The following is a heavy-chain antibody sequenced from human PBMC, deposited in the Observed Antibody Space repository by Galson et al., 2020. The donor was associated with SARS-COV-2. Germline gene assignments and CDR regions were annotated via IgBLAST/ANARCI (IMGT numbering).Heavy chain of an antibody. CDR3: ARANYASGPYSWFDP. D-gene: IGHD3-10*01. Sequence: ASVKVSCQASGYTFTAYYIHWVRQAPGQGLEWMGRINSNSGVTNYAQRFQGRVTMTRDTSISAAYLEVNSLTSDDTAVYFWARANYASGPYSWFDPWGQGTLVTGSS. CDR1: GYTFTAYY. CDR2: INSNSGVT. J-gene: IGHJ5*02. V-gene: IGHV1-2*06.